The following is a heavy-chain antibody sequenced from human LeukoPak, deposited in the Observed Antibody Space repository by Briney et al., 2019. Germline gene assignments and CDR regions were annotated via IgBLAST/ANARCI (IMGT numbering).Heavy chain of an antibody. V-gene: IGHV1-69*01. CDR1: GGTFSSYA. Sequence: SVKVSCKASGGTFSSYAISWVRQAPGQGLEWMGGIIPIFGTANYAQKFQGRVTITADESTSTAYMELSSLRSEDTAVYYCASTTLSIAVAGPYVYWGQGTLVTVSS. D-gene: IGHD6-19*01. CDR3: ASTTLSIAVAGPYVY. J-gene: IGHJ4*02. CDR2: IIPIFGTA.